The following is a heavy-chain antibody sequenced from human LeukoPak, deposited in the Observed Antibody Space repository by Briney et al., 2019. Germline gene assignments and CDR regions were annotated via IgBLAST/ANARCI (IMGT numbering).Heavy chain of an antibody. Sequence: SETLSLTCTVSGGSISSGGYYWSWLRQHPGKGVEWIGYIYYSGSTYYNPSLKSRVTISVDTSKNQFSLKLSSVTAADTAVYYCARSKYQLLSQYNWFDPWGQGTLVTVSS. CDR3: ARSKYQLLSQYNWFDP. CDR2: IYYSGST. V-gene: IGHV4-31*03. CDR1: GGSISSGGYY. J-gene: IGHJ5*02. D-gene: IGHD2-2*01.